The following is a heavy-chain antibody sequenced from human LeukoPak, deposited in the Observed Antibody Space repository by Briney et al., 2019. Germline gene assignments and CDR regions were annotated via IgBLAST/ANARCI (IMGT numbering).Heavy chain of an antibody. CDR2: ISSSGGTR. V-gene: IGHV3-48*03. D-gene: IGHD3-10*01. J-gene: IGHJ4*02. CDR3: ARGFAAPGPLGY. Sequence: GGSLRLSRAAPGFTFSSYEMNWGRQAPGKGLEWVSYISSSGGTRYYADSVKGRFTISRDNAKNSLYLQMNSLRAEDTAVYYCARGFAAPGPLGYWGQGTLVTVSS. CDR1: GFTFSSYE.